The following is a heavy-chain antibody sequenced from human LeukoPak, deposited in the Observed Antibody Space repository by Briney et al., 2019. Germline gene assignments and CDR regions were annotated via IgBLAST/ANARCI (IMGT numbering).Heavy chain of an antibody. CDR2: ISGSGSSA. V-gene: IGHV3-23*01. CDR3: AKTVSGSYSYQGGDY. D-gene: IGHD3-16*02. CDR1: GFTFSSYA. J-gene: IGHJ4*02. Sequence: GGSLRLSCVASGFTFSSYAMTWVRQAPGKGLEWVSAISGSGSSAYYADSVKGRFTISRDNSKNTLYLQMNSLRAEDTAVYYCAKTVSGSYSYQGGDYWGQGTLVTVSS.